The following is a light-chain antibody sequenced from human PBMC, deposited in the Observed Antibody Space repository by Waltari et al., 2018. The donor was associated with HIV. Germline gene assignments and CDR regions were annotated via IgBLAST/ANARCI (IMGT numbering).Light chain of an antibody. CDR2: GAS. CDR1: QRVDAM. V-gene: IGKV3-15*01. CDR3: QQYVDWPRT. Sequence: EIVMTQSPVTLSVSPGERATLSCRASQRVDAMLAWYQQKPGQAPRLLIYGASKRDTGVPVRFSGSGSGTEFTLTISSLQSEDYAVYYCQQYVDWPRTFGQGTKVEVK. J-gene: IGKJ2*01.